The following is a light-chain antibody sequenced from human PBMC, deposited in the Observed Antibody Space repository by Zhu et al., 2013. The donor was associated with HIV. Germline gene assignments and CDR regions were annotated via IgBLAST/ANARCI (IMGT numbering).Light chain of an antibody. CDR1: SSDIGGFNY. J-gene: IGLJ1*01. Sequence: QSAXTQPASVSGSPGQSITISCTGTSSDIGGFNYVSWYQHHPGKAPKLMFYEVSNRPSGVSNRFSVSKSGNTASLTISGLQAEDEADYYCSSYTTSSTLVFGTGTKVTVL. CDR2: EVS. V-gene: IGLV2-14*01. CDR3: SSYTTSSTLV.